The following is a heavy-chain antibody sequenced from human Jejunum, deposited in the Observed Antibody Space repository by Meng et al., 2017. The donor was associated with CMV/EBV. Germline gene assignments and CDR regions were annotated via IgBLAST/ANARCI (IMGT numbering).Heavy chain of an antibody. Sequence: SEYTFTDYYMQWVRQAPGQGLEWMGWINPQTGDTNYAPKFQGRVTMTRGMSINTVYMEVTRLRSADTAVYYCAKDAGSFLDYYFDYWGQGTLVTVSS. CDR1: EYTFTDYY. V-gene: IGHV1-2*02. J-gene: IGHJ4*02. CDR2: INPQTGDT. CDR3: AKDAGSFLDYYFDY. D-gene: IGHD1-26*01.